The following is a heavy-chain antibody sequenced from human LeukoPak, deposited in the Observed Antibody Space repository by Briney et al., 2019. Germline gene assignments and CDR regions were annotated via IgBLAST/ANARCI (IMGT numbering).Heavy chain of an antibody. J-gene: IGHJ4*02. V-gene: IGHV5-51*01. CDR3: AIGGDSTTSGYRCFNY. CDR1: GYRFINYW. Sequence: GESLKISCKGSGYRFINYWIGWVRQMPGKGLEWMGIIFPDDSDTRYSPSFQGQVTISADKSISTAYLQWSSLKASDTAMYYCAIGGDSTTSGYRCFNYWGQGTLVTVSS. D-gene: IGHD6-25*01. CDR2: IFPDDSDT.